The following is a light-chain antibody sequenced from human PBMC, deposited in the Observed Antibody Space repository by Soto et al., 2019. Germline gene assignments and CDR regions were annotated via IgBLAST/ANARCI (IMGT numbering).Light chain of an antibody. J-gene: IGLJ1*01. V-gene: IGLV1-40*01. Sequence: QSVLTQPPSVSGAPGQRVTISCTGSSSNIGAGYDVHWYQQLPGTAPKLLIYGNSNRPSGVPDRFSGSKSGTSASLAITRLQAEDEAHYYCQSYDSSLSVVFGTGTKLTVL. CDR2: GNS. CDR1: SSNIGAGYD. CDR3: QSYDSSLSVV.